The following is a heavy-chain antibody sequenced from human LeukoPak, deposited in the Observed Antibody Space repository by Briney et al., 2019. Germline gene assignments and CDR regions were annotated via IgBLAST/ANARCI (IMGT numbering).Heavy chain of an antibody. CDR2: ISYDGSNK. Sequence: GGSLRLTCAASGFTFSTYGMHWVRQAPGKGLEWVAVISYDGSNKYYADSVKGRFTISRDNSKNTLYLLMNSLRAEDTAVYYCARESSGSYNFDYWGQGTLDTVSS. CDR3: ARESSGSYNFDY. D-gene: IGHD1-26*01. CDR1: GFTFSTYG. J-gene: IGHJ4*02. V-gene: IGHV3-30*19.